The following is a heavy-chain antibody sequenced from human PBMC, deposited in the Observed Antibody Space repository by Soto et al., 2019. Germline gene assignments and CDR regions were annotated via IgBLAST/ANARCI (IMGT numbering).Heavy chain of an antibody. CDR3: AEWARYCSGADCRA. CDR2: ISGSGTIT. D-gene: IGHD2-15*01. CDR1: GFPFSSRA. V-gene: IGHV3-23*01. J-gene: IGHJ5*02. Sequence: EVQLLESGGGLVQPGGSLRLSCAASGFPFSSRAMSWVRQSPGKWLEWVSAISGSGTITYYADSVKGRFTISRDTSKNTLYMQMNSLRADDTAVYYCAEWARYCSGADCRAWGQGNLVTVSS.